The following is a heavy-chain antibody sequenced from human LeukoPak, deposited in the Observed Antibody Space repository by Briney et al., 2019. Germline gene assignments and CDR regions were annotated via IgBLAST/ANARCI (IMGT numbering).Heavy chain of an antibody. V-gene: IGHV1-24*01. J-gene: IGHJ4*02. Sequence: GASVKVSCKVSGYTLTELSMHWVRQAPGKGLEWMGGFDPEDGETIYAQKFQGRVTMTEDTSTDTAYMELSSLRSEDTAVHYCATHRRWELPIQFDYWGQGTLVTVSS. CDR1: GYTLTELS. D-gene: IGHD1-26*01. CDR2: FDPEDGET. CDR3: ATHRRWELPIQFDY.